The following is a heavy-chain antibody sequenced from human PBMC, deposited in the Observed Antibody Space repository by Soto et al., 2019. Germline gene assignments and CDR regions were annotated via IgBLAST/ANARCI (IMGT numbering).Heavy chain of an antibody. D-gene: IGHD3-22*01. J-gene: IGHJ5*02. V-gene: IGHV4-39*01. CDR3: ARQGITMIVVVVTDNWFDP. CDR1: GDSISNNNYY. CDR2: IHYSGST. Sequence: SETLSLTCIVSGDSISNNNYYWGWIRQPPGKALEWIGSIHYSGSTYYNPSLKSRVTISADTTKTQFSLKLRSVTAADTAVYFCARQGITMIVVVVTDNWFDPWGQGTLVTVSS.